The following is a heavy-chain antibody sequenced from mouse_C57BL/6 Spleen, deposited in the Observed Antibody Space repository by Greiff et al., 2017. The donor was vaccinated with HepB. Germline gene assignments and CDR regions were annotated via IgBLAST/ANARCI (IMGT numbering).Heavy chain of an antibody. CDR2: IDPETGGT. V-gene: IGHV1-15*01. CDR1: GYTFTDYE. CDR3: TRYLYCITTVVRYFDV. D-gene: IGHD1-1*01. Sequence: VQLQQSGAELVRPGASVTLSCKASGYTFTDYEMHWVKQTPVHGLEWIGAIDPETGGTAYNQKFKGKAILTADKSSSTAYMELRSLTSEDSAVYYCTRYLYCITTVVRYFDVWGTGTTFTVSS. J-gene: IGHJ1*03.